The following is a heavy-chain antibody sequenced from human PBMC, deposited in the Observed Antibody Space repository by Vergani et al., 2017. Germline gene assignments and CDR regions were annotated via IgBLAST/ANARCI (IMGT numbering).Heavy chain of an antibody. CDR1: GGSISSHY. CDR2: INHSGST. CDR3: ARPQYSSGWFDAFDI. V-gene: IGHV4-34*01. J-gene: IGHJ3*02. Sequence: QVQLQESGPGLVKPSETLSLTCTVSGGSISSHYWSWIRQPPGKGLEWIGEINHSGSTNYNPSLKSRVTISVDTSKNQFSLKLRSVTAADTAVYYCARPQYSSGWFDAFDIWGQGTMVTVSS. D-gene: IGHD6-19*01.